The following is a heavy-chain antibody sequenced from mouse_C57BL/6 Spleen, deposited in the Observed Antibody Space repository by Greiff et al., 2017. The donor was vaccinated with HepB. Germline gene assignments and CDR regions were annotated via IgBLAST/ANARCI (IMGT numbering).Heavy chain of an antibody. Sequence: QVQLKESGAELVKPGASVKISCKASGYAFSSYWMNWVKQRPGKGLEWIGQIYPGDGDTNYNGKFKGKATLTADKSSSTAYMQLSSLTSEDSAVYFCARRAQATAMDYWGQGTSVTVSS. V-gene: IGHV1-80*01. D-gene: IGHD3-2*02. CDR1: GYAFSSYW. J-gene: IGHJ4*01. CDR2: IYPGDGDT. CDR3: ARRAQATAMDY.